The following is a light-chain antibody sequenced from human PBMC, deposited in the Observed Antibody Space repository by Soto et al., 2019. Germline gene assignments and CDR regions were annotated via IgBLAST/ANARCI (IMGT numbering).Light chain of an antibody. CDR3: QSYDSSLSAYV. CDR1: SSNIGAGYD. Sequence: QPVLTQPPSVSGAPGQRVTISCNGSSSNIGAGYDVHWYQQLPGTAPKLLIYVNSNRPSGVPDRFSGSKSGTSASLAITALQVEDEADYYCQSYDSSLSAYVFGPGTKLTVL. V-gene: IGLV1-40*01. CDR2: VNS. J-gene: IGLJ1*01.